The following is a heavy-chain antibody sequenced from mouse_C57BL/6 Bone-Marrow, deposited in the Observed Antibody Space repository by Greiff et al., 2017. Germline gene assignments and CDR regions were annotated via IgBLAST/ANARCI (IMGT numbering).Heavy chain of an antibody. CDR2: INYDGSSN. D-gene: IGHD2-4*01. CDR3: ARDDYDGAWFAY. J-gene: IGHJ3*01. Sequence: DVKLVESEGGLVQPGSSMKLSCTASGFTFSDYYMAWVRQAPEKGLEWVANINYDGSSNYYLDSLKSRFIISRDNAKNILYLEMSSQKSEDTATYDCARDDYDGAWFAYWGQGTLVTVSA. V-gene: IGHV5-16*01. CDR1: GFTFSDYY.